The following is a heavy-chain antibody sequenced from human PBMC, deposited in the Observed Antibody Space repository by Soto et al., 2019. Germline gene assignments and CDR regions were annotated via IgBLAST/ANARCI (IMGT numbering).Heavy chain of an antibody. J-gene: IGHJ5*02. Sequence: SETLSLTCAVYGGPFRGYYWSWIRQPPGKGLEWIGEINYSGSTNYNPSLKSRVTISVDTSKNQFSLKLSSVTAADTAVYYCARGRFVYSWFDPWGQGTLVTVSS. CDR1: GGPFRGYY. CDR3: ARGRFVYSWFDP. V-gene: IGHV4-34*01. CDR2: INYSGST. D-gene: IGHD2-15*01.